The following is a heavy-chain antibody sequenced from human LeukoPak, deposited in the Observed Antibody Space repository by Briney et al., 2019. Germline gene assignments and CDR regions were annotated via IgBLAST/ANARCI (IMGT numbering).Heavy chain of an antibody. CDR1: GYTFTNSG. CDR2: ISCYNGNT. D-gene: IGHD5-24*01. J-gene: IGHJ4*02. Sequence: ASVKVSCKASGYTFTNSGISWVRQAPGQGLEWRGCISCYNGNTNYAQKLQGRVTMTPDTSTRTGYMELRGLRSDDTAVYYCARLNYRPIIKFFDYWGQGTLVTVSS. CDR3: ARLNYRPIIKFFDY. V-gene: IGHV1-18*01.